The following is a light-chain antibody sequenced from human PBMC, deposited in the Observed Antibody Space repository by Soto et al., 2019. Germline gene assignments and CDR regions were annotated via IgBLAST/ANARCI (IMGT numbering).Light chain of an antibody. Sequence: EQALTQSPVTLSLSPGERATLSCRASQSVSSNLAWYQQRPGQAPRLLIYGASTRASGVPDRFSGSGSGTEFTLTISSLQPDDFATYYCQHYNSYSEAFGQGTNVDI. CDR3: QHYNSYSEA. V-gene: IGKV3-15*01. CDR2: GAS. J-gene: IGKJ1*01. CDR1: QSVSSN.